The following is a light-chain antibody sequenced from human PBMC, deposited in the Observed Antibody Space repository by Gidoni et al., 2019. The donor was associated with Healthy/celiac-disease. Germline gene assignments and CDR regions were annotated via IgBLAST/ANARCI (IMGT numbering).Light chain of an antibody. CDR3: LLYYGVARV. J-gene: IGLJ2*01. CDR1: TGAVTSGYY. CDR2: STS. Sequence: HTVVTQEPSLTVSPGGTVTLPCASSTGAVTSGYYPNWFQQKPGQAPRALIYSTSNKQSWTPARFSGPRLGGKAALTLSGVQPEDEAEYYCLLYYGVARVFGGGTKLPVI. V-gene: IGLV7-43*01.